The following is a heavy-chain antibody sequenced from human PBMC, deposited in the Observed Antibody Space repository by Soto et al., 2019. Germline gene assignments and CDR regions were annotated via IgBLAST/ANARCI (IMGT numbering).Heavy chain of an antibody. CDR3: ARACSWFVTDY. D-gene: IGHD6-13*01. Sequence: QVQPVQSGAEVKKPGASVKVSCKASGYTFTNYAMHWARQAPGQRLEWMGWINAGNGNTKYSQKFQGRVTITRDTSASIAYMELSSLRSEDTAVYYCARACSWFVTDYWGQGTLVTVSS. J-gene: IGHJ4*02. CDR2: INAGNGNT. CDR1: GYTFTNYA. V-gene: IGHV1-3*01.